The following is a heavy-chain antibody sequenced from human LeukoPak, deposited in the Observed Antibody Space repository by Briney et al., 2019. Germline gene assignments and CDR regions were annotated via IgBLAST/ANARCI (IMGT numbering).Heavy chain of an antibody. J-gene: IGHJ3*02. CDR2: IYYSGST. CDR3: ARHRHYDILTGYSPDAFDI. CDR1: GGSISSYY. V-gene: IGHV4-59*08. D-gene: IGHD3-9*01. Sequence: SETLSLTCTVSGGSISSYYWSWIRQPPGKGLEWSGYIYYSGSTNYNPSLKSRVTISVDTSKNQFSLKLSSVTAADTAVYYCARHRHYDILTGYSPDAFDIWGQGTMVTVSS.